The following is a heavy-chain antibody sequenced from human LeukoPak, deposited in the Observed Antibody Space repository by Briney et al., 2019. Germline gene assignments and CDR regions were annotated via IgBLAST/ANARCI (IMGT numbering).Heavy chain of an antibody. Sequence: GGSLRLSWAASGFTFSSYSMNWVRQAAGKGLEWVSYISSSSSTIYYADSVKGRFTISRDNSKNTLYLQMNSLRAEDTAVYYCPTHSGWYAKYYFDYWGQGTLVTVSS. CDR1: GFTFSSYS. D-gene: IGHD6-19*01. V-gene: IGHV3-48*01. J-gene: IGHJ4*02. CDR2: ISSSSSTI. CDR3: PTHSGWYAKYYFDY.